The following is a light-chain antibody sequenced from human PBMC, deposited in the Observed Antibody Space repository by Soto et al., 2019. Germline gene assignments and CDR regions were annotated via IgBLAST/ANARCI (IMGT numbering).Light chain of an antibody. CDR2: DVS. V-gene: IGLV2-14*01. CDR1: SSDVGGYNY. J-gene: IGLJ1*01. CDR3: SSYTSSSTLGYV. Sequence: ALTQPASVSGSPGQSITISCTGTSSDVGGYNYVSWYQQHPGKAPKLMIYDVSNRPSGVSNRFSGSKSGNTASLTISGLQAEDEADYYCSSYTSSSTLGYVFGTGTKVTVL.